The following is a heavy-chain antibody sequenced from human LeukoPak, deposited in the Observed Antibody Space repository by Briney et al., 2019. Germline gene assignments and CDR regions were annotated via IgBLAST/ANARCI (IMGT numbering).Heavy chain of an antibody. J-gene: IGHJ5*02. D-gene: IGHD4-23*01. CDR1: GYAFTSYY. Sequence: ASVKVSCKASGYAFTSYYMHWVRQAPGQGLEWMGIINPSGGSTSYAQKFQGRVTMTRDMSTSTDYMELSSLRSEDTAVYYCARDNSVEDTAWWFDPWGQGTLVTVSS. CDR3: ARDNSVEDTAWWFDP. V-gene: IGHV1-46*01. CDR2: INPSGGST.